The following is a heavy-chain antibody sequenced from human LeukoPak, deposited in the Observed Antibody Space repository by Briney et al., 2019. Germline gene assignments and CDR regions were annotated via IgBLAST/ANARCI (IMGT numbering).Heavy chain of an antibody. CDR2: MNPNSGNT. CDR3: ARGAGSGSYYLHKAYYYYMDV. V-gene: IGHV1-8*01. D-gene: IGHD3-10*01. Sequence: WASVKVSCKASGYTFTSYDINWVRQATGQGLEWMGWMNPNSGNTGYAQKFQGRVTMTRNTSISTAYMELSSLRSEDTAVYYCARGAGSGSYYLHKAYYYYMDVWGKGTTVTISS. CDR1: GYTFTSYD. J-gene: IGHJ6*03.